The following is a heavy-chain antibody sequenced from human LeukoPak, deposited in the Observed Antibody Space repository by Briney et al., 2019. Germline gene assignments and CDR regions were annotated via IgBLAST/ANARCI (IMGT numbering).Heavy chain of an antibody. J-gene: IGHJ6*01. Sequence: GEPVRLFCSPWGFPYSDFHMIYLRQAPGKGLEGVSYNTSRSKTIYYADSLKGRFTICRDNAKNSLYLQMNSLRAEDTAVYYCARDEIAAGLNMYYYYYGMDVWGQGTTVTVSS. CDR1: GFPYSDFH. CDR2: NTSRSKTI. D-gene: IGHD6-6*01. V-gene: IGHV3-11*01. CDR3: ARDEIAAGLNMYYYYYGMDV.